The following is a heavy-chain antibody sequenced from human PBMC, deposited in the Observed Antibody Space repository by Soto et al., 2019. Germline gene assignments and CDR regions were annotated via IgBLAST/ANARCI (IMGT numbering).Heavy chain of an antibody. J-gene: IGHJ6*02. V-gene: IGHV1-2*02. CDR1: GYTFTGYY. Sequence: ASVKVSCKASGYTFTGYYMHWVRQAPGQGLEWMGWINPNSGGTNYAQKFQGRVTMTRDTSISTAYMELSRLRSDDTAVYYCARKWPKDYYYGMDVCGQGTTVTVS. CDR2: INPNSGGT. CDR3: ARKWPKDYYYGMDV. D-gene: IGHD5-12*01.